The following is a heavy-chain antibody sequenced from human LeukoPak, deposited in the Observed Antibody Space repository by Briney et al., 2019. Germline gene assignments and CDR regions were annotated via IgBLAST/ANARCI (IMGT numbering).Heavy chain of an antibody. V-gene: IGHV3-7*01. CDR2: IKQDGSEK. CDR1: GFTFSSYW. Sequence: PGGSLRLSCAASGFTFSSYWMSWVRQAPGKGLEWVANIKQDGSEKYYVDSVKGRFTISSDNAKNSLYLQMNSLRAEDTAVYYCARRKVGITGTYYFDYWGQGTLVTVSS. CDR3: ARRKVGITGTYYFDY. J-gene: IGHJ4*02. D-gene: IGHD1-20*01.